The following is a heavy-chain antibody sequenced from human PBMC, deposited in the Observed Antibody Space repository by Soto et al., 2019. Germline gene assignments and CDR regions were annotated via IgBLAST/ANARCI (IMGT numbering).Heavy chain of an antibody. CDR2: IIPIPGTA. J-gene: IGHJ6*02. D-gene: IGHD2-2*01. V-gene: IGHV1-69*01. CDR3: ARSQGSSTSLEIYYYYYYGMDV. CDR1: GGTFSSYA. Sequence: QVQLVQSGAEVKKPGSSVKVSCKASGGTFSSYAISWVRQAPGQGLEWMGGIIPIPGTAHYAQKFQGRVTITADESTSTAYMELSRLISEDTAVYYCARSQGSSTSLEIYYYYYYGMDVWGQGTTVTGSS.